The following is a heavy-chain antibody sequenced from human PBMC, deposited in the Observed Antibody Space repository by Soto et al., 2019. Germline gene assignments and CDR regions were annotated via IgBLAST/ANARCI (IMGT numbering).Heavy chain of an antibody. CDR2: INSDGSST. V-gene: IGHV3-74*02. Sequence: VQLVESGGGLVKPGGSLRLSCAASGFTFSDYYMSWIRQAPGKGLVWVSRINSDGSSTSYADSVKGRFTISRDNAKNTLYLQMNSLRAEDTAVYYCARTRGVQDYYYGMDVWGQGTTVTVSS. D-gene: IGHD1-1*01. J-gene: IGHJ6*02. CDR3: ARTRGVQDYYYGMDV. CDR1: GFTFSDYY.